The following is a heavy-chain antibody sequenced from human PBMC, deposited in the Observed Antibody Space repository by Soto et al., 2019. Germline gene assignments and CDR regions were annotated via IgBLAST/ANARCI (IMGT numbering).Heavy chain of an antibody. V-gene: IGHV4-31*03. CDR2: IYYSGST. CDR1: GGSISSGGYY. J-gene: IGHJ4*02. CDR3: ARAHYYDSSGYYYVDY. D-gene: IGHD3-22*01. Sequence: QVQLQESGPGLLKPSQTLSLTCTVSGGSISSGGYYWSWIRQHPGKGLEWIGYIYYSGSTYYNPSLKSRVTISVDTSKNQCSLKLSSVTAADTAVYYCARAHYYDSSGYYYVDYWGQGTLVTVSS.